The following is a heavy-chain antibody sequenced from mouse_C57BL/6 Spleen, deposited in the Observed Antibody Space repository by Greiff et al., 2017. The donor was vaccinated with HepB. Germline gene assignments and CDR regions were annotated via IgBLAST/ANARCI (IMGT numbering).Heavy chain of an antibody. CDR2: IYPRSGNT. CDR3: ARGEGLAYFDY. CDR1: GYTFTSYG. D-gene: IGHD3-3*01. J-gene: IGHJ2*01. Sequence: VQRVESGAELARPGASVKLSCKASGYTFTSYGISWVKQRTGQGLEWIGEIYPRSGNTYYNEKFKGKATLTADKSSSTAYMELRSLTSEDSAVYFCARGEGLAYFDYWGQGTTLTVSS. V-gene: IGHV1-81*01.